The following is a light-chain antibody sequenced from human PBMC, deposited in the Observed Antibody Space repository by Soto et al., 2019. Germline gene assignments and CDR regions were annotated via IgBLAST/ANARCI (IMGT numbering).Light chain of an antibody. Sequence: DIQMTQSPSSVSASVGDRVTITCRASQDISSLLAWYQQKPGKAPKLLIYAASSLQGGVSSRFSGSGSGTDFALTITSLQPEDSATYYCQQTDSSPLTFGGGTKVDIK. J-gene: IGKJ4*01. CDR1: QDISSL. V-gene: IGKV1D-12*01. CDR2: AAS. CDR3: QQTDSSPLT.